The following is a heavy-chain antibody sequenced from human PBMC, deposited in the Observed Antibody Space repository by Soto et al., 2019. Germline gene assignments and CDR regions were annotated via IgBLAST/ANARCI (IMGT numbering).Heavy chain of an antibody. J-gene: IGHJ3*02. CDR1: GYTFTTYP. D-gene: IGHD3-10*01. CDR3: ARGLTMVRGLILDAFDM. V-gene: IGHV1-3*01. Sequence: ASVKVSCKTSGYTFTTYPMHWVRQAPGQRLEWMGWINAGNGNTKYSQKFQGRVTIARDTSASTAYMELSSLRSEDTAVYYCARGLTMVRGLILDAFDMWGKGTMVTVSS. CDR2: INAGNGNT.